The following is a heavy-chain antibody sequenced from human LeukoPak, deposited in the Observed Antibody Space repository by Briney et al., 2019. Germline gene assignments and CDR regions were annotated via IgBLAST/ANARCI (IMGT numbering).Heavy chain of an antibody. CDR1: GFTFSSYW. Sequence: GGSLRLSCAASGFTFSSYWMHWVRQAPGKGLVWVSRTNSDGSSTSYADSVKGRFTISRDNAKNTLYLQMNSLRAEDTAVYYCARVPAQHIVVVTHDAFDIWGQGTMVTVSS. CDR2: TNSDGSST. J-gene: IGHJ3*02. V-gene: IGHV3-74*01. D-gene: IGHD2-21*02. CDR3: ARVPAQHIVVVTHDAFDI.